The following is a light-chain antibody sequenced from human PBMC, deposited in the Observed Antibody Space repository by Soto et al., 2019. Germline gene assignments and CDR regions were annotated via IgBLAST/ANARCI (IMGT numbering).Light chain of an antibody. CDR1: RSVSSN. J-gene: IGKJ1*01. V-gene: IGKV3-20*01. Sequence: EVAMTQSPATLSVSPGERATLSCRASRSVSSNLAWYQQKLGQAPRLLIYGASTRAPGIPDRFSGSGSGTDFTLTISRLEPEDFAVYYCQQYGSSGTFGQGTKVDIK. CDR3: QQYGSSGT. CDR2: GAS.